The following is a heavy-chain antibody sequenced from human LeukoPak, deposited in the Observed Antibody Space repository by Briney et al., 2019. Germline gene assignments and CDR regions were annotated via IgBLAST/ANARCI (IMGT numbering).Heavy chain of an antibody. CDR1: GGSISSGDYY. Sequence: PQTLSLTCTVSGGSISSGDYYWSWIRQPPGEGLEWIGYIYYSGSTYYNPSLKSRVTISVDTSKNQFSLKLSSVTAADTAVYYCARDFLWFGESDEYYGMDVWGKGTTVTVSS. CDR3: ARDFLWFGESDEYYGMDV. V-gene: IGHV4-30-4*01. CDR2: IYYSGST. J-gene: IGHJ6*04. D-gene: IGHD3-10*01.